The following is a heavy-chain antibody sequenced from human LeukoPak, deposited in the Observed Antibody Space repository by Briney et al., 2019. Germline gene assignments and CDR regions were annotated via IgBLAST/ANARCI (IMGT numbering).Heavy chain of an antibody. Sequence: ASVKVSCKVSGYTLTELSMHWVRQAPGQGLEWMGWINPNSGGTNYAQKFQGRVTMTRDTSISTAYMELSRLRSDDTAVYYCARAVGKAVRYWGQGTLVTVSS. CDR1: GYTLTELS. J-gene: IGHJ4*02. CDR3: ARAVGKAVRY. CDR2: INPNSGGT. D-gene: IGHD3-10*01. V-gene: IGHV1-2*02.